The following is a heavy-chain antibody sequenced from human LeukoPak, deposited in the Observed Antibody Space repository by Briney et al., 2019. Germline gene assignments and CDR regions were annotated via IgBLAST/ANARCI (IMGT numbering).Heavy chain of an antibody. D-gene: IGHD2-21*02. CDR3: AGHIQIGLRVSRLGWFDP. CDR1: GGSISSGSYY. Sequence: PSQTLSLTCTVSGGSISSGSYYWSWIRQPAGKGLEWIGRIYTSGSTNYNPSLKSRVTISVDTSKNQFSLKLSSVTAADTAVYYCAGHIQIGLRVSRLGWFDPWGQGTLVTVPS. J-gene: IGHJ5*02. CDR2: IYTSGST. V-gene: IGHV4-61*02.